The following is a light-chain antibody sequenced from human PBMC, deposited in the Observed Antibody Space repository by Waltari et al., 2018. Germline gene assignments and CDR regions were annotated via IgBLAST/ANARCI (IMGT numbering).Light chain of an antibody. CDR1: QTVGSSS. CDR2: RAS. J-gene: IGKJ1*01. V-gene: IGKV3-20*01. CDR3: QQHGTLPAT. Sequence: EIVLTQSPGTAPLSPGEKVTLSCRASQTVGSSSLAWYQQKPGQAPRHVIYRASTRATGIPDRFSGSGAGTDCSLTISRLEPEDFAVYYCQQHGTLPATFGQGTKVEIK.